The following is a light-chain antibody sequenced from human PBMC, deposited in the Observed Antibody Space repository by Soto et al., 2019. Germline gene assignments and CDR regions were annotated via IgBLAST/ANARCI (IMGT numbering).Light chain of an antibody. CDR1: QSVSSN. J-gene: IGKJ1*01. Sequence: EIVMTQSPATLSVSPGERATLSCRASQSVSSNLAWYQQKPGQAPRLLIYGASTRATGIPARFSGSGSGTEFTHTISSLKAEDFAVYYCQQYHNWPPWTFGQGTKVEIK. CDR3: QQYHNWPPWT. CDR2: GAS. V-gene: IGKV3-15*01.